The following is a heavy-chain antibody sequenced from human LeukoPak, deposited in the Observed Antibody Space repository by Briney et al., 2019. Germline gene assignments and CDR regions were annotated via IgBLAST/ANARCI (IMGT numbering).Heavy chain of an antibody. CDR1: GGTFSSYA. J-gene: IGHJ4*02. CDR2: IIPIFGTA. CDR3: ASSAYAPSYSAC. V-gene: IGHV1-69*13. Sequence: GASVKVSCKASGGTFSSYAISWVRQAPGQGLEWMGGIIPIFGTANYAQKFQGRVTITADESTSTAYMELSSLRSEDTAVYYCASSAYAPSYSACWGQPTLLTASS.